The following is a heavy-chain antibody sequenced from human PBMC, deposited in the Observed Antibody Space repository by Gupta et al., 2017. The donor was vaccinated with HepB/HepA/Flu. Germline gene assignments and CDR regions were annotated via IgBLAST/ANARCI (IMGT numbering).Heavy chain of an antibody. CDR2: INGRSNYI. D-gene: IGHD1-26*01. V-gene: IGHV3-21*02. CDR1: GFSFSTYT. J-gene: IGHJ4*02. CDR3: VREDGIVGYTSSFDY. Sequence: EVQLVESGGGLVKPGGCLRLSCAASGFSFSTYTMNWVLQSPGKGLEWVSSINGRSNYIYYADSVEGRFTISRDNANNSLYLQMNNLRVEDTAVYYCVREDGIVGYTSSFDYWGQGTLATVSS.